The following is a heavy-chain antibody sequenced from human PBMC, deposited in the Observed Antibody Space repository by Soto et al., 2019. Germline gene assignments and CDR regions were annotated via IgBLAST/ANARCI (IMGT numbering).Heavy chain of an antibody. CDR2: INPNSGGT. V-gene: IGHV1-2*02. CDR1: GYTFTGYY. Sequence: GASVKVSCKASGYTFTGYYMHWVRQAPGQGLEWMGWINPNSGGTNYAQKFQGRVTMTRDTSISTAYMELSRLRSDDTAVYYCARGYYDSSGYPYYFDYWGQGTLVTVSS. D-gene: IGHD3-22*01. CDR3: ARGYYDSSGYPYYFDY. J-gene: IGHJ4*02.